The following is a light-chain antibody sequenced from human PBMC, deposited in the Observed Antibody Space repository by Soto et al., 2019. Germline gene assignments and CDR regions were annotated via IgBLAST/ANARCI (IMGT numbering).Light chain of an antibody. CDR3: QQYGSSQFT. CDR2: DAS. V-gene: IGKV1-33*01. J-gene: IGKJ3*01. Sequence: DIQMTQSPSSLSASVGDRVTITCQASQDISNYLNWYQQKPGKAPKLLIYDASNLETGVPSRFSGSGSGTDFTFTISSLQPEDIATYYCQQYGSSQFTFGPGTKVDIK. CDR1: QDISNY.